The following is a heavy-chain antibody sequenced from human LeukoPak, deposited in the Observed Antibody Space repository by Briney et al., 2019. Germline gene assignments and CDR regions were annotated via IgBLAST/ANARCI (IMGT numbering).Heavy chain of an antibody. D-gene: IGHD5-24*01. CDR3: ATGSREGYSPYFDY. V-gene: IGHV3-21*01. Sequence: PGGSLRLSCAASGFTFSSYSMNWVRQAPGKGLEWVSSISSSSRYIYYAESVKGRFTISRDNAKNSLYLQMNSLRAEDAAVYDCATGSREGYSPYFDYWGQGTLVTVSS. CDR1: GFTFSSYS. CDR2: ISSSSRYI. J-gene: IGHJ4*02.